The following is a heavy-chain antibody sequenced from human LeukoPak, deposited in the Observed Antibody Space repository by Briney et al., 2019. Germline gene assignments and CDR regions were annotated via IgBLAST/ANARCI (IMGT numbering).Heavy chain of an antibody. CDR2: VSHNGPDK. CDR1: GFTFSSYT. J-gene: IGHJ4*02. V-gene: IGHV3-30-3*01. Sequence: GGSLRLSCVASGFTFSSYTMHWVRQAPGKGLEWVAVVSHNGPDKYYADSVKGRFTISRDNSKNTVYLQMSSLRADDTALYYCARDDYWGQGTLATVSS. CDR3: ARDDY.